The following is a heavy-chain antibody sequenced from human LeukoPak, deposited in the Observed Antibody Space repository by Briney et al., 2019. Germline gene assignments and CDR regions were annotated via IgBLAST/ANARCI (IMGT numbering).Heavy chain of an antibody. CDR3: ARVGSGSSYDY. CDR1: GFTFSSYG. Sequence: GGSLRLSCAASGFTFSSYGMHWVRQAPGKGLEWVAVISYDGSNKYYADSVKGRFTISRDNSKNTLYLQMNSLRAEDTAVYYCARVGSGSSYDYWGQGTLVTVSS. V-gene: IGHV3-30*03. J-gene: IGHJ4*02. CDR2: ISYDGSNK. D-gene: IGHD6-6*01.